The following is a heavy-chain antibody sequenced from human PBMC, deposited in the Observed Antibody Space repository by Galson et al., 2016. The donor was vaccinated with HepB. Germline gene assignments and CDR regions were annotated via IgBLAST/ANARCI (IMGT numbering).Heavy chain of an antibody. J-gene: IGHJ5*02. CDR1: GFTFSNYW. V-gene: IGHV3-7*01. D-gene: IGHD3-16*01. CDR2: MNQDGSEK. CDR3: ARNYGPFDL. Sequence: SLRLSCAASGFTFSNYWLSWVRQAPGKGLEWVANMNQDGSEKYFVDSVKGRFTISRDNDQNSVYLQMNSLRAEDTAVYYCARNYGPFDLWGQGTLVIVSS.